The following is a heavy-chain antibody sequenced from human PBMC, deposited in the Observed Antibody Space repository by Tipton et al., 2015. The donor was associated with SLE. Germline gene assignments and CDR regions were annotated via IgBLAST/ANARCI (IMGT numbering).Heavy chain of an antibody. V-gene: IGHV4-31*03. CDR3: AREEENDFWSGGDAFDI. CDR2: IYYSGST. D-gene: IGHD3-3*01. CDR1: GGSISSGGYY. Sequence: TLSLTCTVSGGSISSGGYYWSWIRQHPGKGLEWIGYIYYSGSTYYNPSLKSRVTISVDTSKNQFSLKLSSATAADTAVYYCAREEENDFWSGGDAFDIWGQGTMVTVSS. J-gene: IGHJ3*02.